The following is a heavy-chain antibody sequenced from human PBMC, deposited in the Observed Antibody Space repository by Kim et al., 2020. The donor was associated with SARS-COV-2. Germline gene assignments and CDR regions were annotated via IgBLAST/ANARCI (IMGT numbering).Heavy chain of an antibody. J-gene: IGHJ4*02. V-gene: IGHV3-33*06. D-gene: IGHD3-3*01. CDR2: IWYDGSNK. CDR1: GFTFSSYA. CDR3: AKDMAGDPFYDFWSGYPDY. Sequence: GGSLRLSCAASGFTFSSYAMHWVRQAPGKGLEWVAVIWYDGSNKYYADSVKGRFTISRDNSKNTLYLQMNSLRAEDTAVYYCAKDMAGDPFYDFWSGYPDYWGQGTLVTVSS.